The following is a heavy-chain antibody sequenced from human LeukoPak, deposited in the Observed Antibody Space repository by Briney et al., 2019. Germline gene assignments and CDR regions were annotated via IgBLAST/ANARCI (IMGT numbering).Heavy chain of an antibody. CDR2: IYTSGST. D-gene: IGHD3-10*01. CDR1: GGSISSGSYY. Sequence: PSETLSLTCTVSGGSISSGSYYWSWIRQPAGKGLEWIGRIYTSGSTNYNPSLQSRVTISVDTSKNQFSLKLSSVTAADTAVYYCASTYYGSGSADYWGQGTLVTVSS. CDR3: ASTYYGSGSADY. V-gene: IGHV4-61*02. J-gene: IGHJ4*02.